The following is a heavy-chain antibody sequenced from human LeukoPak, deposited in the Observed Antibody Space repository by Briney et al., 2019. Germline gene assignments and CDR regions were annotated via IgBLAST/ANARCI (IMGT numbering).Heavy chain of an antibody. D-gene: IGHD3-22*01. CDR2: IYYSGST. CDR1: GGSISSYY. Sequence: PSETLSLTCTVSGGSISSYYWSWIRQPPGKGLEWIGYIYYSGSTNYNPSLKSRVTISVDTSKNQFSLKLSSVTAADTAVYYCAKGGAYYYDSSGYFSMWGQGTMVTVSS. CDR3: AKGGAYYYDSSGYFSM. J-gene: IGHJ3*02. V-gene: IGHV4-59*01.